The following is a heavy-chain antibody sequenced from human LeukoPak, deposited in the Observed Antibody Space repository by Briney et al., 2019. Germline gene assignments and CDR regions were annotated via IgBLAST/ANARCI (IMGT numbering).Heavy chain of an antibody. CDR2: ISFDGGNK. V-gene: IGHV3-30*03. CDR1: GFTFSSHG. J-gene: IGHJ4*02. CDR3: ASTRSSDFDY. Sequence: GGSLRLSCAASGFTFSSHGMHWVRQAPGKGLEWVAAISFDGGNKYYADSVKGRFTISRDNSKNTLYLQLNSLRAEDTAVYYCASTRSSDFDYWGQGTLVTVSS. D-gene: IGHD6-6*01.